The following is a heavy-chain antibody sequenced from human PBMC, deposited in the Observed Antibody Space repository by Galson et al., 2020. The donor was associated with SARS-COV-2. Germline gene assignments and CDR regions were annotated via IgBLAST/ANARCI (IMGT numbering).Heavy chain of an antibody. J-gene: IGHJ2*01. CDR1: GFTFSSYG. D-gene: IGHD3-9*01. CDR3: AKSHPTDYDILTGYITNWYFDL. V-gene: IGHV3-30*18. Sequence: GGSLRLSCAASGFTFSSYGMHWVRQAPAKGLEWVAVISYDGSNKYYADSVKGRFTISRDNSKNTLYLQMNSLRAEDTAVYYCAKSHPTDYDILTGYITNWYFDLWGRGTLVTVSS. CDR2: ISYDGSNK.